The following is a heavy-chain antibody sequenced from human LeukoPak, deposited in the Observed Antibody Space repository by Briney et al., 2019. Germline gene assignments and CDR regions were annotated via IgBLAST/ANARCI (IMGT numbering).Heavy chain of an antibody. CDR2: IYYSGST. CDR3: ASSRGGGLSMDFDY. J-gene: IGHJ4*02. Sequence: SETLSLTCTVSGGSISSYYWSWIRQPPGKGLEWIGYIYYSGSTNYNPSLKSRVTISVDTSKNQFSLKLSSVTAADTAVYYCASSRGGGLSMDFDYWGQGTLVTVSS. CDR1: GGSISSYY. V-gene: IGHV4-59*01. D-gene: IGHD3-10*01.